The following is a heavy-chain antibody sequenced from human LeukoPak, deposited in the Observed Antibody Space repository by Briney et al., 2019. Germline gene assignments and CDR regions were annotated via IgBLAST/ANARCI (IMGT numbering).Heavy chain of an antibody. CDR3: ASLKESVGPMHYFDY. Sequence: NASETLSLTCTVSGGSISSSSYYWGWVRQPPGKGLESIGNIFYSGSTYYNPSLKSRVTISVDTSKNQFSLKLSSVTAADTAVYYCASLKESVGPMHYFDYWGQGILVTVSS. J-gene: IGHJ4*02. D-gene: IGHD1-26*01. V-gene: IGHV4-39*01. CDR1: GGSISSSSYY. CDR2: IFYSGST.